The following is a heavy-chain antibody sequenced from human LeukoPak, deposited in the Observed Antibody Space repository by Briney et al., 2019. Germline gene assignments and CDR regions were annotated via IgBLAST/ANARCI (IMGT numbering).Heavy chain of an antibody. CDR3: ARNNGMDV. V-gene: IGHV3-7*03. CDR1: GFALSSHW. Sequence: SGGSLRLSCAASGFALSSHWMTWVRQVPGRGPEWVANVNRDGSETYYLDSVKGRFTISKVNAKNSLYLQMNSLRAEDTALYHCARNNGMDVWGQGTTVIVSS. J-gene: IGHJ6*02. CDR2: VNRDGSET.